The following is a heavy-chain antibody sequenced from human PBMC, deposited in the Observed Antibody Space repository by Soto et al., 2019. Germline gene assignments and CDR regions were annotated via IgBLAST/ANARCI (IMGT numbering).Heavy chain of an antibody. J-gene: IGHJ6*02. CDR1: GFTFSSYG. D-gene: IGHD2-8*01. CDR3: AKGSVLRVVEAPLAILGGVDV. V-gene: IGHV3-33*06. Sequence: GGSLRLSCGASGFTFSSYGIHWIRQAPGKGLEWEAVMSYDGSHEYYADSVKGRFTISRDNSKTILYLQMNSLRLEDTAVYYCAKGSVLRVVEAPLAILGGVDVWGQGAMVTVSS. CDR2: MSYDGSHE.